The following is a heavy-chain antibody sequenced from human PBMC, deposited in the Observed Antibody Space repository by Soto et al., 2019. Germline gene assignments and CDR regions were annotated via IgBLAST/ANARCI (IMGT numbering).Heavy chain of an antibody. CDR1: GGTFSSYA. CDR3: ARGGGDYVWGSYRHTTLDY. V-gene: IGHV1-69*01. CDR2: IIPIFGTA. D-gene: IGHD3-16*02. Sequence: QVQLVQSGAEVKKPGSSVKVSCKASGGTFSSYAISWVRQAPGQGLEWMGGIIPIFGTANYAQKFQGRVTITADESTSTAYRELSSLRSEDTAVYYCARGGGDYVWGSYRHTTLDYWGQGTLVTVSS. J-gene: IGHJ4*02.